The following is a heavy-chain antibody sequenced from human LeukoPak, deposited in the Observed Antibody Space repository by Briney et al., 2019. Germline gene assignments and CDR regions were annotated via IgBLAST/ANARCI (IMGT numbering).Heavy chain of an antibody. J-gene: IGHJ5*02. D-gene: IGHD3-3*01. CDR1: GGSFSGYY. CDR2: INHSGST. Sequence: PSETLSLTCAVYGGSFSGYYWSWIRQPPGKGLEWIGEINHSGSTNYNPSLKSRVTISVDTSKNQFSLQLSSVTAADTAVYYCARSPTRITIFGVVILNWFDPWGQGTLVTVSS. V-gene: IGHV4-34*01. CDR3: ARSPTRITIFGVVILNWFDP.